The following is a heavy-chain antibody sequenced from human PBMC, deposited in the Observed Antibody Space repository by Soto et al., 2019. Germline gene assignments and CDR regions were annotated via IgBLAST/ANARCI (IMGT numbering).Heavy chain of an antibody. Sequence: QVQLQQWGAGLLKPSETLSLTCAVYGGSFSGYYWSWIRQPPGKGLEWIGEINHSGSTNYNPSLKSRVTRSVDTSKNQFSLKLSSVTAADTAVYYCARVGDYGDYVRGGNWFDPWGQGTLVTVSS. CDR1: GGSFSGYY. CDR2: INHSGST. CDR3: ARVGDYGDYVRGGNWFDP. V-gene: IGHV4-34*01. D-gene: IGHD4-17*01. J-gene: IGHJ5*02.